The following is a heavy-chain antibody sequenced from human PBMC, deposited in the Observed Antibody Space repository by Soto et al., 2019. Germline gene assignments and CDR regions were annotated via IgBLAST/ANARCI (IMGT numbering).Heavy chain of an antibody. D-gene: IGHD6-19*01. CDR1: GYTLTELS. CDR3: ANGWGDRAYSNGSKYYVEY. V-gene: IGHV1-24*01. J-gene: IGHJ4*02. Sequence: ASVKVSCKVSGYTLTELSMHWVRQAPGKGLEWMGGFDPEDGETIYAQKFQGRVTMTEDTSTDTAYMELSSLRSEDTAVYYCANGWGDRAYSNGSKYYVEYWGQGNLVTVSS. CDR2: FDPEDGET.